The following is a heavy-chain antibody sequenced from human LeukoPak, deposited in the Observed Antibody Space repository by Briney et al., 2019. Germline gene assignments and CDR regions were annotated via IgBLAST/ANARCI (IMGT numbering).Heavy chain of an antibody. Sequence: GGSLRLSCAASGFTFSSYAMSWVRQAPGKGLEWVAFIRYDGSNKYYADSVKGRFTISRDNSKNTLYLQMNSLRAEDTAVYYCARGIYYGSGSSYYYYYYMDVWGKGTTVTVSS. V-gene: IGHV3-30*02. CDR2: IRYDGSNK. CDR3: ARGIYYGSGSSYYYYYYMDV. CDR1: GFTFSSYA. J-gene: IGHJ6*03. D-gene: IGHD3-10*01.